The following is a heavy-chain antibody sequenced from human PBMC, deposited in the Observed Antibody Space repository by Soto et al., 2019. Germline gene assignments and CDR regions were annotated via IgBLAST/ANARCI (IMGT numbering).Heavy chain of an antibody. Sequence: LRLSCAASGFTFSSHAMHWVRQAPGKGLEYVSAISSNGGSTYYANSVKGRFTISRDNSKNTLYLQMGSLRAEDMAVYYCARSRSPYGEYDAFDIWGQGTMVTVSS. CDR2: ISSNGGST. J-gene: IGHJ3*02. V-gene: IGHV3-64*01. D-gene: IGHD4-17*01. CDR1: GFTFSSHA. CDR3: ARSRSPYGEYDAFDI.